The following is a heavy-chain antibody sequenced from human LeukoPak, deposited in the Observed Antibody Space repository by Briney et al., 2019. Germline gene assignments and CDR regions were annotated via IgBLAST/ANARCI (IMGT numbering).Heavy chain of an antibody. CDR2: ISASGDRT. J-gene: IGHJ1*01. Sequence: TGGSLRLSCAASGFIFSSYVVSWVRQAPGKGLEWVSGISASGDRTYYADSVKGRFTISRDNSKNTLYLQMNSLRAEDTAIYYCAKDLPKTTIFGALQHWGQGTLVTVSS. D-gene: IGHD3-3*01. V-gene: IGHV3-23*01. CDR1: GFIFSSYV. CDR3: AKDLPKTTIFGALQH.